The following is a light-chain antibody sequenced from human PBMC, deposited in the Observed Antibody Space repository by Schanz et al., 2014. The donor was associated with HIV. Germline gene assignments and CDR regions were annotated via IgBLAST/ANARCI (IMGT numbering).Light chain of an antibody. J-gene: IGKJ3*01. CDR3: QHRRSWPPFFT. CDR1: QSVSSSY. V-gene: IGKV3-11*01. CDR2: GAS. Sequence: EIVLTQSPATLSVSPGERATLSCRASQSVSSSYLAWYQQKPGQAPRLLIYGASNRAAGIPARFSGRGSGTDFTLTISSLEPEDFAVYYCQHRRSWPPFFTFGPGTRVD.